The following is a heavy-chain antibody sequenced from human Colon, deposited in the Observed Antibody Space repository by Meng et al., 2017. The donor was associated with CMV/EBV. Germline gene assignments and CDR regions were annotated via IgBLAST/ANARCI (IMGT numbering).Heavy chain of an antibody. D-gene: IGHD1-26*01. J-gene: IGHJ4*02. CDR3: SRFGLVGARIDY. CDR1: GFTFSSYG. Sequence: GESLKISCAASGFTFSSYGMHWVRQAPGKGLEWVGFIRSKTYGEKTEYAASVKGRFTISRDDSKSIAYLQMDSLKTEDTAVYYCSRFGLVGARIDYWGQGTLVTVSS. CDR2: IRSKTYGEKT. V-gene: IGHV3-49*04.